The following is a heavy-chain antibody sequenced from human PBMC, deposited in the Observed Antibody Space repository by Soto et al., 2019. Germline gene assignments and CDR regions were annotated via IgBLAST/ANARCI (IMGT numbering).Heavy chain of an antibody. V-gene: IGHV1-46*01. CDR1: GYTFTSYY. CDR3: ARDERIQLWSHYYYGVDV. CDR2: INPSGGST. Sequence: GASVKVSCKASGYTFTSYYMHWVRQAPGQGLEWMGIINPSGGSTSYAQKFQGRVTMTRDTSTSTVYMELSSLRSEDTAVYYCARDERIQLWSHYYYGVDVWGQGTTVTVSS. D-gene: IGHD5-18*01. J-gene: IGHJ6*02.